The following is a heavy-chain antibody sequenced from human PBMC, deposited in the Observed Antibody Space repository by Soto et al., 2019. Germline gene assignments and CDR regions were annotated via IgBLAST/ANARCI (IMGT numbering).Heavy chain of an antibody. CDR2: IYYSGST. J-gene: IGHJ5*02. CDR3: ARAPYLWFSLDWFDP. D-gene: IGHD3-10*01. V-gene: IGHV4-31*03. Sequence: QVQLQESGPGLVKPSQTPSLTCTVSGGSISSGGYYWSWIRQHPGKGLEWIGYIYYSGSTYYNPSLKSRVTISVDTSKNQFSLKLSSVTAADTAVYYCARAPYLWFSLDWFDPWGQGTLVTVSS. CDR1: GGSISSGGYY.